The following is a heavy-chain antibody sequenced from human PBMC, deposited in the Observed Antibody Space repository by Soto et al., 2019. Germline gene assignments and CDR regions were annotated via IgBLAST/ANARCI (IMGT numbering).Heavy chain of an antibody. V-gene: IGHV3-23*01. CDR3: AKGMRGHYDFWSGYPTLYFDY. D-gene: IGHD3-3*01. CDR2: ISGSGGST. CDR1: GFTFSSYA. J-gene: IGHJ4*02. Sequence: GGSLRLSCAASGFTFSSYAMSWVRQAPGKGLEWVSAISGSGGSTYYADSVKGRFTISRDNSKNTLYLQMDSLRAEDTAVYYCAKGMRGHYDFWSGYPTLYFDYWGQGTLVTVSS.